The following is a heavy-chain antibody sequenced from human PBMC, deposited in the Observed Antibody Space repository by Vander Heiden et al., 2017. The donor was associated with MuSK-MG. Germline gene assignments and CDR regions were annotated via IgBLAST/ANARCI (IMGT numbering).Heavy chain of an antibody. V-gene: IGHV1-69*12. CDR3: ATLRGRVTTVENYYYMDV. CDR2: IIPIFGTA. CDR1: GGTFSSYA. Sequence: QVQLVQSGAEVKKPGSSVKVSCKASGGTFSSYAISWVRQAPGQGLEWMGGIIPIFGTANYAQKFQGRVTITADESTSTAYMELSSLRSEDTAVYYCATLRGRVTTVENYYYMDVWGKGTTVTVSS. J-gene: IGHJ6*03. D-gene: IGHD4-17*01.